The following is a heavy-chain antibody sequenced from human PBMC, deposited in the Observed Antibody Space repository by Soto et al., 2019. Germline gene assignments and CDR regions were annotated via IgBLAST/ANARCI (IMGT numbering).Heavy chain of an antibody. CDR1: GFTFSSYS. Sequence: EVQLVESGGGLGKPGGSLRLSCAASGFTFSSYSMNWVRQAPGKGLEWVSSISSSSSYIYYADSVKGRLTISRDNAKNSLYLQMNSLRAEDTAVYYCASHPRDSSGYWYYFDYWGQGTLVNVSS. CDR2: ISSSSSYI. CDR3: ASHPRDSSGYWYYFDY. V-gene: IGHV3-21*01. D-gene: IGHD3-22*01. J-gene: IGHJ4*02.